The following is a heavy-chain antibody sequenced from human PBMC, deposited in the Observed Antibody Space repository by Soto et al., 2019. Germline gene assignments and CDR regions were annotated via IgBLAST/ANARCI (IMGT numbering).Heavy chain of an antibody. D-gene: IGHD2-8*01. J-gene: IGHJ6*02. Sequence: ASVKVSCKASGYTFSGYSITWVRQAPGQGLEWLGRINPKSGGTSTAQKFQGWVTMTTDTSISTASMELTRLTSDDTAIYYCARGDSTDCSNGVCSFFYNHDMDVWGQGTTVTVSS. CDR2: INPKSGGT. CDR3: ARGDSTDCSNGVCSFFYNHDMDV. CDR1: GYTFSGYS. V-gene: IGHV1-2*04.